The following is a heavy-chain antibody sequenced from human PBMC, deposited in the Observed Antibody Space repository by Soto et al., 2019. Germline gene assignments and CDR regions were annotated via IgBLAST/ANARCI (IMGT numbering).Heavy chain of an antibody. V-gene: IGHV1-18*01. Sequence: ASVKVSCKASGYTFTSYGISWVRQDPGQGLKWMGWISAYNGNTNYAQKLQGRVTMTTDTSTSTAYMELRSLRSDDTAVYYCARDYYDTAITYYYYYYGIDVWGQGTTVTVSS. J-gene: IGHJ6*02. CDR2: ISAYNGNT. D-gene: IGHD5-18*01. CDR3: ARDYYDTAITYYYYYYGIDV. CDR1: GYTFTSYG.